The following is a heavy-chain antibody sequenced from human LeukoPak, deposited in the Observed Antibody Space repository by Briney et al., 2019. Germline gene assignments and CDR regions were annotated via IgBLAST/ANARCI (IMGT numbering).Heavy chain of an antibody. CDR3: AVGTMVRGVIIREYFQH. V-gene: IGHV5-51*01. J-gene: IGHJ1*01. CDR1: GYSFTSYW. Sequence: GESLKISCKGSGYSFTSYWIGWVRQMPGKGLEWMGIIYPGDSDTRYSPSFQGQVTISADKSISTAYLQWSSLKASDTAMYYCAVGTMVRGVIIREYFQHWGQGTLVTVSS. CDR2: IYPGDSDT. D-gene: IGHD3-10*01.